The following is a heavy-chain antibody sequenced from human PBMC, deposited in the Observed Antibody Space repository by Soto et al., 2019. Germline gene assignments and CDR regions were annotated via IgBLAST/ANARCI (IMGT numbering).Heavy chain of an antibody. D-gene: IGHD3-3*01. CDR3: AIGTI. Sequence: EVQVVESGGGLVQPGGSLRLSCVVSGFTCSSYWMHWVRQAPGKGLVCVSWINGAGRRTKNADSVKGRFTIYRDNAKNMLYLQMNSLRVEDTAGYYWAIGTIRGQGTPVTVSS. J-gene: IGHJ4*02. CDR1: GFTCSSYW. CDR2: INGAGRRT. V-gene: IGHV3-74*01.